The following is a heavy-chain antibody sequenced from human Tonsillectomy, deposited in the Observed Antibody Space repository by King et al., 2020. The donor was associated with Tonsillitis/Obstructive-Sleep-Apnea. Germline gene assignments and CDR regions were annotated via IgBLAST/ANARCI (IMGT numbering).Heavy chain of an antibody. V-gene: IGHV1-18*01. CDR1: GYTFTSYG. CDR2: ISAYNGNT. J-gene: IGHJ3*02. Sequence: VQLVESGAEVKKPGASVKVSCKASGYTFTSYGISWVRQAPGQGLEWMGWISAYNGNTNYAQKLQGRATMTTDTSTSTAYMELRSLRSDDTAVYYCARDYIVVVPAATSHAFDIWGQGTMVTVSS. CDR3: ARDYIVVVPAATSHAFDI. D-gene: IGHD2-2*01.